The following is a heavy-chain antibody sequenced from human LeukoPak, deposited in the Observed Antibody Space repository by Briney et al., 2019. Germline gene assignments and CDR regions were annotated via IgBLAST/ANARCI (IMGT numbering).Heavy chain of an antibody. V-gene: IGHV3-43*02. CDR3: ARHISFDY. CDR2: ISGDGDST. Sequence: GGSLRLSCAASGFYFDDYALHWVRQAPGKGLEWVSLISGDGDSTFYADSVKGRFTISRDNSENSLYLEMNSLRTEDTALYYCARHISFDYWGQGALVTVSS. D-gene: IGHD2-21*01. J-gene: IGHJ4*02. CDR1: GFYFDDYA.